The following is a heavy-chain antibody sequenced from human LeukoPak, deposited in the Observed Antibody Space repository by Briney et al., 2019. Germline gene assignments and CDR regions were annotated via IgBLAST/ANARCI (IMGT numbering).Heavy chain of an antibody. CDR2: INPNSGGT. CDR1: GYTFTGYY. D-gene: IGHD3-16*01. V-gene: IGHV1-2*02. Sequence: GVSVKVSCKTSGYTFTGYYMHWVRQAPGQGLEWMGWINPNSGGTNYAQKFQGRVTMTRDTSISTAYMELSRLRSDDTAVYYCARDPSVPGGNAFDIWGQGTMVTVSS. J-gene: IGHJ3*02. CDR3: ARDPSVPGGNAFDI.